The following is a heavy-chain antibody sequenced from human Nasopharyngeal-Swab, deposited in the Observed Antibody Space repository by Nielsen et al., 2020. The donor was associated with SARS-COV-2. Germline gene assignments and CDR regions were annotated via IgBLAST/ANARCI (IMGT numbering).Heavy chain of an antibody. D-gene: IGHD3-3*01. CDR2: IYYSGST. CDR1: GGSISSSSYY. CDR3: ARDVTIFGVVRFPYYFDY. Sequence: GSLRLSCTVSGGSISSSSYYWGWIRQPPGKGLEWIGSIYYSGSTYYNPSLKSRVTISVDTSKNQFSLKLSSVTAADTAVYYCARDVTIFGVVRFPYYFDYWGQGTLVTVSS. J-gene: IGHJ4*02. V-gene: IGHV4-39*07.